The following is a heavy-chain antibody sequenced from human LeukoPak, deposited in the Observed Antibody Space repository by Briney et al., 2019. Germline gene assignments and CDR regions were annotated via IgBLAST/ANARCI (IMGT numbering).Heavy chain of an antibody. CDR2: IIPIFGTA. Sequence: ASVKVSCKASGGTFSSYAISWVRQAPGQGLEWMGRIIPIFGTANYAQKFQGRVTITTDESTSTAYMDLSSLRSEDTAVYYCASGGLGELSLPDYWGQGTLVTVSS. J-gene: IGHJ4*02. D-gene: IGHD3-16*02. CDR1: GGTFSSYA. CDR3: ASGGLGELSLPDY. V-gene: IGHV1-69*05.